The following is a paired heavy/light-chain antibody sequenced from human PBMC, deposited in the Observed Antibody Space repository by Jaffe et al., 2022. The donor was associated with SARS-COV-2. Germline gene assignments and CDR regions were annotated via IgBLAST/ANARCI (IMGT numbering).Heavy chain of an antibody. V-gene: IGHV4-34*02. J-gene: IGHJ4*02. D-gene: IGHD3-9*01. Sequence: QVQLQQWGAGLLKPSETLSLTCAVHGGFFTGYSWTWIRQSPGKGLEWIGEIDHGDNIKYNPSLKGRLTMSIDTSKRQFSLKLTSVSAADTAVYYCGRGRMPDWWGQGTPVTVSS. CDR1: GGFFTGYS. CDR2: IDHGDNI. CDR3: GRGRMPDW.
Light chain of an antibody. CDR2: SNY. CDR3: ATLDATLDGPV. Sequence: QSVLTQPPSASGTPGQRVTISCSGSNSNIGSNTVNWYQHVPGTAPKLLIYSNYQRPSGVPDRFSGYKSGTSASLAISGLQSEDEADYYCATLDATLDGPVFGGGTKLTVL. V-gene: IGLV1-44*01. CDR1: NSNIGSNT. J-gene: IGLJ2*01.